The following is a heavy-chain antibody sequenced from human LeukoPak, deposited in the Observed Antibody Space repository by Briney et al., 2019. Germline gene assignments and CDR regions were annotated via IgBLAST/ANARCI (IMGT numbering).Heavy chain of an antibody. D-gene: IGHD2-15*01. CDR3: ARTSPRAATFDS. V-gene: IGHV4-4*07. Sequence: PSETLSLTCSVSGGSISSYYWSWIRQPAGEGLEWIGRIYPSGSTNYNPSLKSRVTMSVDTSKNQFSLKLSSVTAADTAVYYCARTSPRAATFDSWGQGTLVTVSS. CDR2: IYPSGST. CDR1: GGSISSYY. J-gene: IGHJ4*02.